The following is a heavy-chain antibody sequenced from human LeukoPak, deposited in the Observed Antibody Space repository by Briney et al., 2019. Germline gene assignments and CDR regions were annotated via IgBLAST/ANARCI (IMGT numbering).Heavy chain of an antibody. Sequence: SETLSLTCAVYGGSFSGYYWSWIRQPPGKGLEWIGEINHSGSTNYNPSLKSRVTISVDTSKNQFSLKLSSVTAADTAVYYCARPQYQLLYPISWYFDYWGQGTLVTVSS. CDR2: INHSGST. CDR1: GGSFSGYY. V-gene: IGHV4-34*01. J-gene: IGHJ4*02. D-gene: IGHD2-2*02. CDR3: ARPQYQLLYPISWYFDY.